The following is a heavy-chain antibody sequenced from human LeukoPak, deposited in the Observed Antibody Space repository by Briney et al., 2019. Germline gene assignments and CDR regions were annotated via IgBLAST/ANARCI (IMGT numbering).Heavy chain of an antibody. CDR1: GFTFSSYA. Sequence: GGSLRLSCAASGFTFSSYAMSWVRQAPGKGLEWVSGISGSGDSRYYADSVKGRFTISRDNSKNTLYLQMNSLRAEDTAVYHCAKGFYYGGSSDLSSFDVWGQGTMVTVPS. V-gene: IGHV3-23*01. CDR3: AKGFYYGGSSDLSSFDV. CDR2: ISGSGDSR. J-gene: IGHJ3*01. D-gene: IGHD4-23*01.